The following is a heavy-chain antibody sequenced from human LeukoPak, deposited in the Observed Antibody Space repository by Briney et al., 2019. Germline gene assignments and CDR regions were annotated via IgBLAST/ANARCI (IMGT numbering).Heavy chain of an antibody. CDR1: GFTFSDYY. D-gene: IGHD1-26*01. Sequence: GGSLRLSCAASGFTFSDYYMSWIRQAPGKGLEWVSYISSSGSTIYYADSVKGRFTISRDNAKNSLYLQMNSLRAEDTAVYYCASDSLAGATDYWGQGTLVTVSS. CDR3: ASDSLAGATDY. J-gene: IGHJ4*02. CDR2: ISSSGSTI. V-gene: IGHV3-11*01.